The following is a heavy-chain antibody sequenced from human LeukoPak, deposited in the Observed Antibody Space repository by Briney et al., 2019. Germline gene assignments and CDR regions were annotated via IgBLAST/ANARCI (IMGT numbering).Heavy chain of an antibody. CDR2: IDYSGGDT. V-gene: IGHV3-23*01. J-gene: IGHJ4*02. CDR3: ARIAAAGLPTFYYFDY. D-gene: IGHD6-13*01. Sequence: GGSLRLSCTASGFTLSSYEMSWIRQAPGKGLEWVSSIDYSGGDTHYADSVKGRFTISRDNSKNTLYLQLSSLRGDDTAVYYCARIAAAGLPTFYYFDYWGQGTLVTVSS. CDR1: GFTLSSYE.